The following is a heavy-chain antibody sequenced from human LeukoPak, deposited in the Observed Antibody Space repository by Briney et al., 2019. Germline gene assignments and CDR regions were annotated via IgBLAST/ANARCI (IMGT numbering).Heavy chain of an antibody. V-gene: IGHV1-69*04. CDR3: ARVLTPDAFDI. CDR1: GGTFSSYA. CDR2: IIPILGIA. J-gene: IGHJ3*02. Sequence: ASVKVSCKASGGTFSSYAISWVRQAPGQGLEWMGRIIPILGIANYAQKFQGRVTITADKSTSTAYMELSSLGSEDTAVYYCARVLTPDAFDIWGQGTMVTVSS.